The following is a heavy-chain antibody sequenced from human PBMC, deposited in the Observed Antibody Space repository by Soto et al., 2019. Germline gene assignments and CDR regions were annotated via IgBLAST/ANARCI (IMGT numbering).Heavy chain of an antibody. J-gene: IGHJ4*02. CDR2: IYYSGST. Sequence: QLQLQESGPGLVKPSETLSLTCTVSGGSISSSSYYWGWIRQPPGKGLEWIGSIYYSGSTYYNPSLKSRVTISVDTSKNQFSLKLSSVTAADTAVYYCARPKSTSRWYFDYWGQGTLVTVSS. CDR3: ARPKSTSRWYFDY. CDR1: GGSISSSSYY. D-gene: IGHD6-13*01. V-gene: IGHV4-39*01.